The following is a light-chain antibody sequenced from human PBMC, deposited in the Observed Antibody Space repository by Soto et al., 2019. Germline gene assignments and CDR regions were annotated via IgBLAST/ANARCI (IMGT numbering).Light chain of an antibody. CDR2: EDS. J-gene: IGLJ1*01. CDR3: CSYAGSSTYV. CDR1: SSDFGSYNL. Sequence: QSALTQPASVSGSPAQSITISCTGTSSDFGSYNLVSWYQQHPGKAPKLMIYEDSKRPSGVSNRFSGSKSGNTASLTISGLQAEDDADYYCCSYAGSSTYVFGTGTKVTVL. V-gene: IGLV2-23*01.